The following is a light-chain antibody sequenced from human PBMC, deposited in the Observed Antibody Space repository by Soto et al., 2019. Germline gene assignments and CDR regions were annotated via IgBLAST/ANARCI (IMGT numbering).Light chain of an antibody. V-gene: IGLV2-11*01. CDR1: SSDVGGYNY. Sequence: QSALTQPRSVSGSTGQSVSISCTGTSSDVGGYNYVSWYRQYPGKAPKLMIYGVSKRPSGVPDRFSGSTSGNTASLTISGLQAEDEADYYCCSYADSFTSYVFGTGTKVTVL. J-gene: IGLJ1*01. CDR2: GVS. CDR3: CSYADSFTSYV.